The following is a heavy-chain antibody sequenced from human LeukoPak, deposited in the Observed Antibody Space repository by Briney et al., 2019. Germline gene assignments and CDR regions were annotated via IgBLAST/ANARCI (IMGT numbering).Heavy chain of an antibody. J-gene: IGHJ4*02. V-gene: IGHV4-34*01. CDR3: ARGPFYCTNGVCYGASPLYFDY. CDR2: INHSGST. Sequence: PSETLSLTCAVYGGSFSGYYWSWIRQPPGKGLEWIGEINHSGSTNYNPSPKSRVTISVDTSKNQFSLKLSSVTAADTAVYYCARGPFYCTNGVCYGASPLYFDYWGQGTLVTVSS. CDR1: GGSFSGYY. D-gene: IGHD2-8*01.